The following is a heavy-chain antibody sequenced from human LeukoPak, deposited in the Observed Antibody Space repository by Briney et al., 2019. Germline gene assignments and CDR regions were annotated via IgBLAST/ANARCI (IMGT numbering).Heavy chain of an antibody. CDR2: AYNSGST. D-gene: IGHD2/OR15-2a*01. J-gene: IGHJ5*02. CDR1: GYSMTSGHY. CDR3: ARNSSKGWFDN. V-gene: IGHV4-38-2*01. Sequence: PSETLSLTCAVSGYSMTSGHYWGWIRPPPGKGLEWIGSAYNSGSTHYNPSLKSRVTISVDTSKNQFSLKLTSVTAADTAVYFCARNSSKGWFDNWGQGTLVTVSS.